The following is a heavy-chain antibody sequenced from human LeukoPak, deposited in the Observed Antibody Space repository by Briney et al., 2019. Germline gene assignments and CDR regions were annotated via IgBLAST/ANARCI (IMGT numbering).Heavy chain of an antibody. J-gene: IGHJ5*02. CDR3: ARDAYCSGGSCLYNWFDP. D-gene: IGHD2-15*01. V-gene: IGHV1-3*01. CDR2: INAGNGNT. CDR1: GYTFTSYA. Sequence: ASVKVSCKASGYTFTSYATHWVRQAPGQRLEWMGWINAGNGNTKYSQKFQGRVTITRDTSASTAYMELSSLRSEDTAVYYCARDAYCSGGSCLYNWFDPWGQGTLVTVSS.